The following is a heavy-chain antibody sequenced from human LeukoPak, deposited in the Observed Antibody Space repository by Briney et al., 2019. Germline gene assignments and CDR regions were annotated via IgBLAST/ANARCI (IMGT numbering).Heavy chain of an antibody. CDR1: GYTFTSYD. J-gene: IGHJ5*02. Sequence: ASVKVSCKASGYTFTSYDINWVRQATGQGLEWMGWMNPNSGNTGYAQKSQGRVTITRNTSISTAYMELSSLRSEDTAVYYCARAEIRYYDFWSGYHNWFDPWGQGTLVTVSS. V-gene: IGHV1-8*03. D-gene: IGHD3-3*01. CDR3: ARAEIRYYDFWSGYHNWFDP. CDR2: MNPNSGNT.